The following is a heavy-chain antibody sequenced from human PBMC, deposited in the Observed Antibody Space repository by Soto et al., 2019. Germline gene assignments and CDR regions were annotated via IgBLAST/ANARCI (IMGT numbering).Heavy chain of an antibody. CDR1: GGSISSSNC. CDR2: IYHSGST. D-gene: IGHD3-10*01. CDR3: ARRLHYYGSGSKLGRWFDP. Sequence: SETLSLTCAVSGGSISSSNCWSWVRQPPGKGLEWIGEIYHSGSTNYNPSLKSRVTISVDKSKNQFSLKLSSVAAADTAVYYCARRLHYYGSGSKLGRWFDPWGQGTLVTVS. V-gene: IGHV4-4*02. J-gene: IGHJ5*02.